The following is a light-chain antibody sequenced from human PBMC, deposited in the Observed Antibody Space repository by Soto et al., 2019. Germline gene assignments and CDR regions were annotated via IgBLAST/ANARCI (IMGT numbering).Light chain of an antibody. V-gene: IGKV1-8*01. J-gene: IGKJ1*01. CDR3: QHYYSYPWT. Sequence: AIQMTQSPATLSGSIVDRVTITFLASQTISSCLAWYQQKPGKAPKLLIYTASTLQSGVPSRFSGSGSGTDFTLTISCLQSEDFATYYCQHYYSYPWTFGQGTKVDIK. CDR2: TAS. CDR1: QTISSC.